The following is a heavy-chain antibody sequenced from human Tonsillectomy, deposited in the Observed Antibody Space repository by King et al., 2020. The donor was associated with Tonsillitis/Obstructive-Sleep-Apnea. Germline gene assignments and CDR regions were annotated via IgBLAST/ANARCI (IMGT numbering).Heavy chain of an antibody. CDR2: IGGGGVTT. Sequence: VQLVESGGGSVQPGGSLRLSCAASGFTFSTYSMNWVRQAPGKGLEWGSYIGGGGVTTYYADSVKGRFTISRDNAKNSLYLQMNTLRDEDTAVYYCARDSQYAFDIWGQGTMVTVSS. V-gene: IGHV3-48*02. J-gene: IGHJ3*02. CDR3: ARDSQYAFDI. D-gene: IGHD5-24*01. CDR1: GFTFSTYS.